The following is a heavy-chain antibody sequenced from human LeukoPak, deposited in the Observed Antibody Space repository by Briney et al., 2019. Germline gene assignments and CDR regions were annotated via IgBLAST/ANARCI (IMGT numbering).Heavy chain of an antibody. Sequence: GGSLRLSCAAPGFTFSSYAMTWVRQAPGKGLEWVSVISGSGGRTFYAASVKGRFTISRDNAKNSLYLQMNSLRAEDTAVYYCARTGNYYYYYMDVWGKGTTVTVSS. CDR3: ARTGNYYYYYMDV. V-gene: IGHV3-23*01. CDR2: ISGSGGRT. CDR1: GFTFSSYA. D-gene: IGHD1-1*01. J-gene: IGHJ6*03.